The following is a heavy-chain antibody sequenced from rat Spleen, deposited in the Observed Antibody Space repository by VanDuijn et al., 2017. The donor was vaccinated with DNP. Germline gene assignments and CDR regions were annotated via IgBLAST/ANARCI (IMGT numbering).Heavy chain of an antibody. Sequence: EVQLVESDGGLVQPGRSLKLSCVASGFTFSNYYMAWVRQAPTKGLELVAYLSTGGGNTYYRDSVKGRFTISRDNAKSTLYLQMDSLRSEDTATYYCARQNGYTYVGFAYWGQGTLVTVSS. V-gene: IGHV5-25*01. CDR1: GFTFSNYY. CDR3: ARQNGYTYVGFAY. CDR2: LSTGGGNT. D-gene: IGHD1-4*01. J-gene: IGHJ3*01.